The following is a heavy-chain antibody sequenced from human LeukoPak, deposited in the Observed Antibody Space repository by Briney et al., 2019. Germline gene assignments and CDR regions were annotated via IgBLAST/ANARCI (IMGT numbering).Heavy chain of an antibody. CDR1: GFTFSSYA. D-gene: IGHD2-15*01. CDR2: IYSGGST. CDR3: ARELYCSGGSCYANWFDP. Sequence: GGSLRLSCAASGFTFSSYAMSWVRQAPGKGLEWVSVIYSGGSTYYADSVKGRFTISRDNSKNTLYLQMNSLRAEDTAVYYCARELYCSGGSCYANWFDPWGQGTLVTVSS. V-gene: IGHV3-53*01. J-gene: IGHJ5*02.